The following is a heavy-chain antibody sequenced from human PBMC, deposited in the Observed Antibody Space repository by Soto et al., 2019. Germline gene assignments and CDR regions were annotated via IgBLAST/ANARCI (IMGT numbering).Heavy chain of an antibody. CDR2: IYPGDSDT. J-gene: IGHJ6*02. V-gene: IGHV5-51*01. CDR1: GFSFTSYW. Sequence: GESLKISCKGSGFSFTSYWIGWVRQMPGKGLEWMGIIYPGDSDTRYSPSFQGQVTISADKSISTAYLQWSSLKASDTAMYYCAGGGVRGVITRTRDYYGMDVWGQGTTVTVSS. D-gene: IGHD3-10*01. CDR3: AGGGVRGVITRTRDYYGMDV.